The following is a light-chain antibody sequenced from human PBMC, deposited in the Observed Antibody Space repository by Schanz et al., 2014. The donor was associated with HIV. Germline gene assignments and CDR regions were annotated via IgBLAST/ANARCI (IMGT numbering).Light chain of an antibody. CDR3: QQSYSTPT. CDR2: AAS. CDR1: QTISSE. J-gene: IGKJ4*01. Sequence: DIQMTQSPSTLSASVGDRVSMTCRSSQTISSELAWYQQKPGKAPKLLIYAASSLQSGVPSRFSGSGSGTDFTLTISSLQPEDFATYYCQQSYSTPTFGGGTKVEIK. V-gene: IGKV1-39*01.